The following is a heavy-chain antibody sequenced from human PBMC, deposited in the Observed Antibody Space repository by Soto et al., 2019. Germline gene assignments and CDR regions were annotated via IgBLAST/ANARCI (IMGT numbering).Heavy chain of an antibody. CDR1: GDSVSSYSAA. Sequence: QTLSLTCAISGDSVSSYSAAWNWIRQSPSGGLEWLGRTYYRSRFFSDYAESVKSRIIINPDTSKNQFSLQLKSVTPEDTAVYCCVRDRDSSSGWFDPWGQGTPVTVSS. J-gene: IGHJ5*02. CDR3: VRDRDSSSGWFDP. D-gene: IGHD3-22*01. V-gene: IGHV6-1*01. CDR2: TYYRSRFFS.